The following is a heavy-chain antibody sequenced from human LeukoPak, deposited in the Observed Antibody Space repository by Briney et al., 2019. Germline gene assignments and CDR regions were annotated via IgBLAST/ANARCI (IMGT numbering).Heavy chain of an antibody. CDR1: GFTFSSYP. CDR2: ITGNGDTT. J-gene: IGHJ4*02. Sequence: GGSLRLSCTASGFTFSSYPMYWVRQAPGKGLEWVSAITGNGDTTYYADSMKGRFTISRDNAKNTLYLQMNSLRAEDTAVYYCARDFYAHYYDSSGDDFDYWGQGSLVTVSS. CDR3: ARDFYAHYYDSSGDDFDY. V-gene: IGHV3-23*01. D-gene: IGHD3-22*01.